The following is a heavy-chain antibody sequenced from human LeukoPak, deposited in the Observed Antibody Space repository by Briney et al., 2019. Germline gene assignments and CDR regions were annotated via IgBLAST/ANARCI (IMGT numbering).Heavy chain of an antibody. CDR1: GFTFSSYA. J-gene: IGHJ4*02. Sequence: PGGSLRLSCAASGFTFSSYAMSWVRQAPGKGLEWVSAISGSGGSTYYADSVKGRFTISRDNSKNTLYLQMNSLRAEDTAVYYCVKIVAVAYYFDYWGQGTLVTVSS. D-gene: IGHD6-19*01. V-gene: IGHV3-23*01. CDR2: ISGSGGST. CDR3: VKIVAVAYYFDY.